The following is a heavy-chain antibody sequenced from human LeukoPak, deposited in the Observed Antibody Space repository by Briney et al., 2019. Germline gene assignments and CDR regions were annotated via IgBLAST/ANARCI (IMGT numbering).Heavy chain of an antibody. CDR3: ARVPSGGNSAFYFDY. CDR2: IYYSGST. J-gene: IGHJ4*02. CDR1: GDSIGSYY. Sequence: PSETLSLTCTVSGDSIGSYYWSWIRQPPGKGLEWIGYIYYSGSTNYNPSLKSRVTISLDTSKNQLSLKLSSVTAADTAVYYCARVPSGGNSAFYFDYWGQGTLVTVSS. V-gene: IGHV4-59*01. D-gene: IGHD4-23*01.